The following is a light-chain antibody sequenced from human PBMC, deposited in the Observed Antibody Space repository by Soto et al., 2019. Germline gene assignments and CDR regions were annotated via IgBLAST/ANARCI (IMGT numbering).Light chain of an antibody. CDR3: PVYSGRHHYV. J-gene: IGLJ1*01. CDR1: TSDIGVYYF. Sequence: QSVLTQPPSAAGSRGQSVTISCTGTTSDIGVYYFVCWYQHHPGKAPRLIIYEVVQRPSGVPDRFSGSKSGNTASLTVSGLQAADEADLFCPVYSGRHHYVFGRGTQ. V-gene: IGLV2-8*01. CDR2: EVV.